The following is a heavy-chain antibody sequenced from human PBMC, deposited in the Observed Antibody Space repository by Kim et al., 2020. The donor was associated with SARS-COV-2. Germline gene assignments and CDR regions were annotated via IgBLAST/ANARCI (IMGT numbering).Heavy chain of an antibody. CDR2: TTRSGDGS. Sequence: GGSLRLSCSASGFIFSDYAIHWVRQAPGKGLEYVSATTRSGDGSFYPASVEGRFTVSRDNSKNTLYLQMSSLRPEDTSVYYCVRYGRGYGAVHWGQGTLVTVSS. CDR3: VRYGRGYGAVH. J-gene: IGHJ4*02. V-gene: IGHV3-64D*06. CDR1: GFIFSDYA. D-gene: IGHD5-18*01.